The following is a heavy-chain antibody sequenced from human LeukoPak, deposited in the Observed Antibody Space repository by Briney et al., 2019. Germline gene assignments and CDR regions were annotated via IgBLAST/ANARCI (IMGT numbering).Heavy chain of an antibody. CDR3: ARHFGDYGGYSGDYYYGMDV. D-gene: IGHD4-17*01. CDR2: IYYSGST. V-gene: IGHV4-39*01. J-gene: IGHJ6*02. Sequence: SETLSLTCTVSGGSISSSSYYWGWIRQPPGKGLEWIGSIYYSGSTYYNPSLKSRVTISVDTSKNQFSLKLSSVTAADTAVYYCARHFGDYGGYSGDYYYGMDVWGQGTTVTVSS. CDR1: GGSISSSSYY.